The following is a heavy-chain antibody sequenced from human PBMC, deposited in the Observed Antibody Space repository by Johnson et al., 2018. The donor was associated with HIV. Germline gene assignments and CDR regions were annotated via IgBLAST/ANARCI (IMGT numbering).Heavy chain of an antibody. D-gene: IGHD1-14*01. J-gene: IGHJ3*02. CDR3: NAYNDGFDI. CDR1: GFTFSSYA. V-gene: IGHV3-30-3*01. Sequence: QMLLVESGGGVVQPGRSLRLSCAASGFTFSSYAMHWVRQAPGKGLEWVAVISYDGSNKYYADSVKGRFTISRDNSKNTLYLQMNSLRAEDTAVYYCNAYNDGFDIWGQGTMVTVSS. CDR2: ISYDGSNK.